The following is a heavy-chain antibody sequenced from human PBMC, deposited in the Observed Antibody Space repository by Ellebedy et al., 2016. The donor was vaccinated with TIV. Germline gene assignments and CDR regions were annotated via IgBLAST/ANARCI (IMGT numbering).Heavy chain of an antibody. CDR3: ARGGVGRFLEWLLFDY. D-gene: IGHD3-3*01. J-gene: IGHJ4*02. V-gene: IGHV4-30-2*01. CDR2: IYHGGGT. Sequence: MPSETLSLTCAVSGGSISSGDYSWSWIRQPPGKGLEWIGYIYHGGGTYYNPSLTSRVTISVDRSKNQFSLKLSSVTAADTAVYFCARGGVGRFLEWLLFDYWGQGTLVTVSS. CDR1: GGSISSGDYS.